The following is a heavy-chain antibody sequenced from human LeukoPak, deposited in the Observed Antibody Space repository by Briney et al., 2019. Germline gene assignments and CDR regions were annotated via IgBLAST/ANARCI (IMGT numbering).Heavy chain of an antibody. CDR1: GFTFSSYS. CDR2: ISSSSSTI. J-gene: IGHJ4*02. Sequence: GGSLRLSCAASGFTFSSYSMNWVRQAPGKGLEWVSYISSSSSTIYYADSVRDRFTISRDNAKNSLYLQMNSLRAEDTAVYYCARDLVVPAGNWGQGTLVTVSS. CDR3: ARDLVVPAGN. D-gene: IGHD2-2*01. V-gene: IGHV3-48*01.